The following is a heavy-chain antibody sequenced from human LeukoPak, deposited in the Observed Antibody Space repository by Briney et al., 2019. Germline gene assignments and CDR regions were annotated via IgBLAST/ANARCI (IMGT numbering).Heavy chain of an antibody. CDR3: ARGGIQLWLYVLDY. D-gene: IGHD5-18*01. J-gene: IGHJ4*02. CDR2: IYYSGST. CDR1: GGSISSYY. Sequence: PSETLSLTCTVSGGSISSYYWSWLRQPPGKGLERIGYIYYSGSTNYNPSLKSRVTISVDTSKNQFSLKLSSVTAADTAVYYCARGGIQLWLYVLDYWGQGTLVTVSS. V-gene: IGHV4-59*01.